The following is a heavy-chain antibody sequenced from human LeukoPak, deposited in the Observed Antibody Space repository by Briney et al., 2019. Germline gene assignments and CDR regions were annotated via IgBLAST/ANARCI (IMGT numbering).Heavy chain of an antibody. V-gene: IGHV3-30*02. J-gene: IGHJ4*02. CDR1: GFTFSSYG. CDR2: IRYDGSNK. D-gene: IGHD3-22*01. CDR3: AKDQFSITMIVVVSPFDY. Sequence: PGGSLRLSCAASGFTFSSYGMHWVRQAPGKGLEWVAFIRYDGSNKYYADSVKGRFTISRDNSKNTLYLQMNSLRAEDTAVYYCAKDQFSITMIVVVSPFDYWGQGTLVTVSS.